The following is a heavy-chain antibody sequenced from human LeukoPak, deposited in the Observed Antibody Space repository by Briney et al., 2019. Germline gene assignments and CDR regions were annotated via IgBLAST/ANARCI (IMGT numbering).Heavy chain of an antibody. D-gene: IGHD3-10*01. CDR2: TSSDLNVK. CDR1: GFTLSNAW. Sequence: GGSLRLSCAASGFTLSNAWMSWVRQAPGKGLEWVAVTSSDLNVKLYADSVKGRFTISRDNSRSTLYLQMNSLRPEDTAIYYCAREGYYGSGSPPSLYFDYWGQGTLVTVSS. CDR3: AREGYYGSGSPPSLYFDY. V-gene: IGHV3-30*03. J-gene: IGHJ4*02.